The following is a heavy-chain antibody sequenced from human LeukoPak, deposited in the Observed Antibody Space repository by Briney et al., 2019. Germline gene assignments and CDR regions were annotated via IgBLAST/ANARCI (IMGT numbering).Heavy chain of an antibody. CDR1: GYTFTCYY. V-gene: IGHV1-2*02. D-gene: IGHD3-3*01. J-gene: IGHJ4*02. CDR3: ARGLTTRSGFDY. CDR2: VNPNSGGT. Sequence: ASVKVSCKASGYTFTCYYMHWVRQAPGQGLEWMGWVNPNSGGTNYAQKFQGRVTMTRDTSISTAYMELSRLRSDDTAVYYCARGLTTRSGFDYWGQGTLVTVSS.